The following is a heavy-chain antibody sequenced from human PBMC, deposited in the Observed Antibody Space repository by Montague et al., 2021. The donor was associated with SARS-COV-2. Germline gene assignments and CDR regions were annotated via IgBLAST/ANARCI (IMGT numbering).Heavy chain of an antibody. J-gene: IGHJ6*02. D-gene: IGHD2-2*01. CDR2: INHSGST. V-gene: IGHV4-34*01. CDR1: GGSFSGYY. CDR3: ARVGAVLAALGIFSLGRSYYGMDV. Sequence: SETLSLTCAVYGGSFSGYYWSWIRQPPGKGLEWIGEINHSGSTNYNPSLKSRVTISVDTSKNQFSLKLSSVTAADTAVYYCARVGAVLAALGIFSLGRSYYGMDVWGQGTTVTVSS.